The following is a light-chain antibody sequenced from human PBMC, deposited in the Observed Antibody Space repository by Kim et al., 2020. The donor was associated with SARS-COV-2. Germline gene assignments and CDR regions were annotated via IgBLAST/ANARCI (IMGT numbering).Light chain of an antibody. CDR1: IMGDKY. CDR2: QDA. Sequence: SPGKKTTSTCSGEIMGDKYACWYQQKPGQPPVVVIYQDAKRPPGIPERCSCSNSGNTAALTISGTQAMDEADYYCQKWDSSTAIVFGTGTKVTVL. CDR3: QKWDSSTAIV. V-gene: IGLV3-1*01. J-gene: IGLJ1*01.